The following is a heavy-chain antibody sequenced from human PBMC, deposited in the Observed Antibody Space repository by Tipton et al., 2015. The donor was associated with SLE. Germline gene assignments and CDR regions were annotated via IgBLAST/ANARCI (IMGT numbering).Heavy chain of an antibody. D-gene: IGHD6-13*01. CDR1: GGILRDYA. CDR3: ARGGFSNSWRFDY. CDR2: IAPFLGRP. J-gene: IGHJ4*02. Sequence: QSGAEVKRPGSSVKVSCKASGGILRDYAISWVRQAPGQGLEWMGGIAPFLGRPNYAQKFQGRVTISADESSTTVYMELSSLRSDDTAVYFCARGGFSNSWRFDYWGQGTVVTVSS. V-gene: IGHV1-69*01.